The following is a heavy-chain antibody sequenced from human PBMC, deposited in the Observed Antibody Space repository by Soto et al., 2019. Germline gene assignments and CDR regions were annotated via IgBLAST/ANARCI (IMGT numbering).Heavy chain of an antibody. CDR2: IKSKTEGGTT. J-gene: IGHJ1*01. CDR1: GFTFTKVW. V-gene: IGHV3-15*07. Sequence: EVQLVESGGGLVKPGGSLRLSCAASGFTFTKVWMNWVRQAPGKGLEWVGRIKSKTEGGTTDYAAPVKGRFTISRDDSANAPYLQMTSRKTEDTAVSYCTTEISRGVDHWGQGTLVTVSS. CDR3: TTEISRGVDH. D-gene: IGHD2-15*01.